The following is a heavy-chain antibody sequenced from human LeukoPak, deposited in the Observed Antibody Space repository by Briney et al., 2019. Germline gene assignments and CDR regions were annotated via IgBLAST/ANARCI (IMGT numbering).Heavy chain of an antibody. CDR1: GYTFTSYG. CDR2: ISAYNGNT. V-gene: IGHV1-18*01. D-gene: IGHD6-6*01. Sequence: ASVKFSCKASGYTFTSYGISWVRQAPGQGLEWMGWISAYNGNTNYAQKLQGRVTMTTDTSTSTAYMGLRSLRSDDTAVYYCASQEYSSSSQDYWGQGTLVTVSS. CDR3: ASQEYSSSSQDY. J-gene: IGHJ4*02.